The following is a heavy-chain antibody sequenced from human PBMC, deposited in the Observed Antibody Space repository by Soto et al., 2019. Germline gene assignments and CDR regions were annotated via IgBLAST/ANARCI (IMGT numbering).Heavy chain of an antibody. CDR1: GFTFSSYA. V-gene: IGHV3-23*01. Sequence: VGSLRLSCAASGFTFSSYAMSWVREAPGEGLEWVSAISGSGGSTYYADSVKGRFTISRDNSKNTLYLQMNSLRAEDTAVYYCAKDPRGAKYYFDYWGQGTLVTVSS. J-gene: IGHJ4*02. CDR2: ISGSGGST. CDR3: AKDPRGAKYYFDY. D-gene: IGHD2-15*01.